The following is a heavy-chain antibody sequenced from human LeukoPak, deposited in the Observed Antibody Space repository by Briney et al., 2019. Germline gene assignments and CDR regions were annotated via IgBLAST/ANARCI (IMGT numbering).Heavy chain of an antibody. D-gene: IGHD2-2*02. CDR1: GGSISSGSYY. Sequence: SQTLSLTCTVSGGSISSGSYYWSWIRQPAGKGLEWIGYIYYSGSTNYNPSLKSRVTISVDTSKNQFSLKLSSVTAADTAVYYCARVSLYNYFDYWGQGTLVTVSS. V-gene: IGHV4-61*10. J-gene: IGHJ4*02. CDR2: IYYSGST. CDR3: ARVSLYNYFDY.